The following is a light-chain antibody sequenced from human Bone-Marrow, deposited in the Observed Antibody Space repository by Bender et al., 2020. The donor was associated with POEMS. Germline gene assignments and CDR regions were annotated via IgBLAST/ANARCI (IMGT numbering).Light chain of an antibody. CDR3: AIWDDSIDGWV. CDR1: SSNIGAHA. V-gene: IGLV1-44*01. Sequence: QSVLTQPPSASGTPGQRVTISCSGGSSNIGAHAVNWYQHLPGTAPKLLIYSSHRRPSEVPDRFSGSRSVTSAALAVRGLQSEDNANYYCAIWDDSIDGWVLGGGSKLTVL. J-gene: IGLJ3*02. CDR2: SSH.